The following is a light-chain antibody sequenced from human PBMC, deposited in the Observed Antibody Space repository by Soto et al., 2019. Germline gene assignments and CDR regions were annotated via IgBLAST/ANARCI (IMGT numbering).Light chain of an antibody. CDR1: QSIRSL. Sequence: DIQRTHSPSTLSASVVYRVTITCRASQSIRSLLAWYQQKPGKAPKLLIYAASTLESGVPSRFSATVSGTEFSLTITSLQPEDFATYYCQKLFDSPINFGQGTQLEIK. CDR3: QKLFDSPIN. CDR2: AAS. J-gene: IGKJ5*01. V-gene: IGKV1-5*01.